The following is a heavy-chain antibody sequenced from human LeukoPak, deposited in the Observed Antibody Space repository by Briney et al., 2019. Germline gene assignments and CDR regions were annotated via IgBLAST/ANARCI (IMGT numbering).Heavy chain of an antibody. CDR3: ARGAVGIAVPPRYDY. CDR1: GYTFTSYG. D-gene: IGHD6-19*01. J-gene: IGHJ4*02. V-gene: IGHV1-18*01. Sequence: ASVKVSCKASGYTFTSYGITWVRQAPGQGLEWMGWISAYNGNTNYAQKFQGRVTMTTDTPTSTAYMELRSLSSDDTAVYFCARGAVGIAVPPRYDYWGQGTLVTVSS. CDR2: ISAYNGNT.